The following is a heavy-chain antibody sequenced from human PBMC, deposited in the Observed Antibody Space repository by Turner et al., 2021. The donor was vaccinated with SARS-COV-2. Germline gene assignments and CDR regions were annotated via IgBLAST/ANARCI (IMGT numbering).Heavy chain of an antibody. D-gene: IGHD6-13*01. CDR1: GFTFSDHW. Sequence: VQLVESGGDFVHPGGSLRLSCVGSGFTFSDHWMHWVRQGPGKGLVWVSRISDDGSSASYGGSVRGRFTVSRDNAKNTLYLQMNSLRPDDTGVYYCTRRGMAAAGNDYWGQGTLVTVSS. CDR3: TRRGMAAAGNDY. V-gene: IGHV3-74*01. CDR2: ISDDGSSA. J-gene: IGHJ4*02.